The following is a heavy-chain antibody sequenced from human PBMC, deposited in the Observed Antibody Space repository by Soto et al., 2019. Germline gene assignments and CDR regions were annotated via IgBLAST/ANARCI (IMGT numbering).Heavy chain of an antibody. J-gene: IGHJ4*02. Sequence: SVKVSCKASGGTFSSYAISWVRQAPGQGLEWMGGIIPIFGTANYAQKFQGRVTITADESTSTAYMELSSLRSEDTAVHYCARDKSQVDTAMAHWGQGTLVTVSS. D-gene: IGHD5-18*01. CDR1: GGTFSSYA. V-gene: IGHV1-69*13. CDR2: IIPIFGTA. CDR3: ARDKSQVDTAMAH.